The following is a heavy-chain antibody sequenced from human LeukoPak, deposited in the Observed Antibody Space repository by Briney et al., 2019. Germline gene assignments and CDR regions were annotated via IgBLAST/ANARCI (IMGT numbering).Heavy chain of an antibody. CDR2: INPSGGST. CDR3: ARASSGSYSNRAAFAI. D-gene: IGHD1-26*01. CDR1: GYTFTTYY. V-gene: IGHV1-46*01. Sequence: GASVKVSCKASGYTFTTYYIHWVRQAPGQGLEWMGIINPSGGSTSYAQKFQGRVTMTRDMSTTTVYMELNSLRSEDTAVYYCARASSGSYSNRAAFAIWGQGTMVTVSS. J-gene: IGHJ3*02.